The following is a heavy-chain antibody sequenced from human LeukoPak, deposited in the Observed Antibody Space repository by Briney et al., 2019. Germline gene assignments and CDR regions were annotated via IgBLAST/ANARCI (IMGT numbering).Heavy chain of an antibody. D-gene: IGHD6-19*01. CDR1: GGSISSSSYY. V-gene: IGHV4-39*01. J-gene: IGHJ4*02. CDR2: IYYSGST. Sequence: KPSETLSLTYTVSGGSISSSSYYWGWIRQPPGKGLEWIGSIYYSGSTYYNPSLKSRVTISVDTSKNQFSLKLSSVTAADTAVYYCASWYSSGWYFDYWGQGTLVTVSS. CDR3: ASWYSSGWYFDY.